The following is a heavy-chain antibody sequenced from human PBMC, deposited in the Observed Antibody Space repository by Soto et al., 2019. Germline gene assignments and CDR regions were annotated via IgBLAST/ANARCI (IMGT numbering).Heavy chain of an antibody. D-gene: IGHD3-9*01. J-gene: IGHJ6*02. CDR2: INAGNGNT. V-gene: IGHV1-3*01. CDR3: ASYEADILTGDYYYSGMDV. CDR1: GYTFTSYA. Sequence: ASVKVSCKASGYTFTSYAMHWVRQAPGQRLEWMGWINAGNGNTKYSQKFQGRVTITRDTSASTAYMELSSLRSEDTAVYYCASYEADILTGDYYYSGMDVWGQGTTVTVSS.